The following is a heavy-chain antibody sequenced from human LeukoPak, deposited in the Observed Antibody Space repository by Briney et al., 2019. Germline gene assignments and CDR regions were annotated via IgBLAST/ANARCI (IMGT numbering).Heavy chain of an antibody. CDR3: ARENDYPTRYYFDY. J-gene: IGHJ4*02. CDR2: INPNSGGT. D-gene: IGHD1-1*01. CDR1: GYTFTGYY. V-gene: IGHV1-2*02. Sequence: ASVKVSCKASGYTFTGYYMHWVRQAPGQGLEWMGWINPNSGGTNHAQKFQGRVTMTRDTSISTAYMELSRLRSDDTAVYYCARENDYPTRYYFDYWGQGTLVTVSS.